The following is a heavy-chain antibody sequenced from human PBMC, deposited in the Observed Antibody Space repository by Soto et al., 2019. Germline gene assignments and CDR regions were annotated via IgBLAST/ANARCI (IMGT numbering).Heavy chain of an antibody. V-gene: IGHV3-23*01. CDR2: ISGSGGSI. J-gene: IGHJ4*02. Sequence: PGGSLRLSCAASGFTFSSYAMSWVRQAPGKGLEWVSAISGSGGSIYYADSVKGRFTISRDNSKNTLYLQMNSLRAEDTAVYYCAKTLSDFWSGYYPTFDYWGQGTLVTVSS. D-gene: IGHD3-3*01. CDR1: GFTFSSYA. CDR3: AKTLSDFWSGYYPTFDY.